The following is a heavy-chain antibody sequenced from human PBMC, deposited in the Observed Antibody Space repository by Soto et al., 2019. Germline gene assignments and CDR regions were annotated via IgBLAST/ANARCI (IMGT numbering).Heavy chain of an antibody. J-gene: IGHJ4*02. D-gene: IGHD1-26*01. V-gene: IGHV1-69*02. CDR3: ARGEPMGDY. CDR2: IIPIIGII. CDR1: GGTFSTYT. Sequence: ASVKVSCKASGGTFSTYTITWVRQAPGQGLEWMGRIIPIIGIINYAQKFQGRVTMTTDTSTSTAYMELRSLRSDDTAVYYCARGEPMGDYWGQGTLVTVSS.